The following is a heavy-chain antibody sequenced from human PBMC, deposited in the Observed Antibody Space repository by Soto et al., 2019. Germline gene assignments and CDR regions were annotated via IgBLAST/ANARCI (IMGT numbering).Heavy chain of an antibody. D-gene: IGHD2-2*01. V-gene: IGHV1-69*01. CDR3: ARDAGYCSSTSCSGDYYYYYGMDV. CDR2: IIPIFGTA. CDR1: GGTLSSYA. Sequence: QVQLVQSGAEVKKPGSSVKVSCKASGGTLSSYAIRWVRQAPGQGLEWIGGIIPIFGTANYAQKFQGRVTITADESTSTAYMELSSLRSEDTAVYYCARDAGYCSSTSCSGDYYYYYGMDVWGQGTTVTVSS. J-gene: IGHJ6*02.